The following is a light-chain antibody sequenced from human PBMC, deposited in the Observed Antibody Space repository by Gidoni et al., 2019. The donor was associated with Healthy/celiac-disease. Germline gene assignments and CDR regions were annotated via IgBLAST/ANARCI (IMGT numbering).Light chain of an antibody. CDR3: QQYDNLPLFT. CDR1: QDISNY. J-gene: IGKJ3*01. V-gene: IGKV1-33*01. Sequence: IQMTQSPSSLSASVGDRVTITCQASQDISNYLNWYQQKPGKAPKLLIYDASTLETGVPSRFSGRGSGTDFTFTISSLQPEDIATYYCQQYDNLPLFTFGPGTKVDIK. CDR2: DAS.